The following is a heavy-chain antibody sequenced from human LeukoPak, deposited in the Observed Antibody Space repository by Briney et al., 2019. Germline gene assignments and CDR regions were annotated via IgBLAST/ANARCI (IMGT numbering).Heavy chain of an antibody. V-gene: IGHV4-59*12. D-gene: IGHD3-3*01. CDR3: ARYDFWSGFLDY. CDR1: GGSISSYY. J-gene: IGHJ4*02. CDR2: IYHSGST. Sequence: SETLSLTCTVSGGSISSYYWSWIRQPPGKGLEWIGCIYHSGSTYYNPSLKSRVTISVDRSKNQFSLKLSSVTAADTAVYYCARYDFWSGFLDYWGQGTLVTVSS.